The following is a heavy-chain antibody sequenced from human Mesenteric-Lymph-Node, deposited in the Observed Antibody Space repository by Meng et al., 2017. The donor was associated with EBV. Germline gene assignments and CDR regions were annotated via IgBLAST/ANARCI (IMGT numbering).Heavy chain of an antibody. Sequence: GQLQESGPGLVKPSGTLSLTCAVSVDSISNSNWWSWVRQPPGKGLGWIGEIYYTGSTNYNPSLKSRVSMSVDKSKNEFSLEVNSVTAADTAVYYCARQYYYDPNWYFDPWGQGTLVTVSS. CDR2: IYYTGST. J-gene: IGHJ5*02. CDR3: ARQYYYDPNWYFDP. V-gene: IGHV4-4*02. D-gene: IGHD3-22*01. CDR1: VDSISNSNW.